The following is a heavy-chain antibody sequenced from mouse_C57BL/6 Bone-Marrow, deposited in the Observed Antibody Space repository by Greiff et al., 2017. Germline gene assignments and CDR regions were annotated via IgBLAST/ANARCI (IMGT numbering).Heavy chain of an antibody. CDR3: ARERGYYYTYYFDY. CDR2: INPSSGYT. J-gene: IGHJ2*01. Sequence: QVQLQQSGAELAKPGASVKLSCKASGYTFTSYWMHWVKQRPGQGLEWIGYINPSSGYTKYNQKFKDKATFTADKSSSTAYMQLSSLTYEDSAVYYCARERGYYYTYYFDYWGQGTTLTVSS. V-gene: IGHV1-7*01. D-gene: IGHD1-1*02. CDR1: GYTFTSYW.